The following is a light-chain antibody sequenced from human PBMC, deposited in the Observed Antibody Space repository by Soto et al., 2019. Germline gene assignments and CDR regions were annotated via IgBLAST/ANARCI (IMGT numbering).Light chain of an antibody. CDR2: DKS. V-gene: IGKV3-15*01. J-gene: IGKJ5*01. CDR3: QHYSSSPPAIT. Sequence: DRVMTQSPDTLSASPGERVSLSCRASQSVNHNLAWYHQKPGQAPRLLVYDKSSRAPGVPDRFSGGGSGTDFTLTISRLEPEDFAVYYCQHYSSSPPAITFGQGTRLEIK. CDR1: QSVNHN.